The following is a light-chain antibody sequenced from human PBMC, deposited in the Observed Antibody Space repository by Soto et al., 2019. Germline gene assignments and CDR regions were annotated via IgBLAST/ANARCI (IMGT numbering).Light chain of an antibody. CDR2: GNS. CDR3: QSYDRSLSAHVV. V-gene: IGLV1-40*01. J-gene: IGLJ2*01. CDR1: SSNIGAGYD. Sequence: QSVLTQPPSVSGAPGQRVTISCTGSSSNIGAGYDVHWYQQLPGTAPKLLIYGNSNRPSGVPDRFSGSKSGTSASLAITGLQAEDEADYYCQSYDRSLSAHVVSGGGTKLTVL.